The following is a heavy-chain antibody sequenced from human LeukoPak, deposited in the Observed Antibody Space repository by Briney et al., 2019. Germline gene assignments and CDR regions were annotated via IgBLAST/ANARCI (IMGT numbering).Heavy chain of an antibody. CDR3: ASTVGITFGGRYGMDA. CDR2: ISAYNGNT. Sequence: ASVKVSCKASGYTFTSYGISWVRQAPGQGLEWMGWISAYNGNTNYAQKLPGRVTMTTDTSPSTAYMELRSLRSDDTAVYYCASTVGITFGGRYGMDAWGQGTTVTVSS. J-gene: IGHJ6*02. V-gene: IGHV1-18*01. D-gene: IGHD3-16*01. CDR1: GYTFTSYG.